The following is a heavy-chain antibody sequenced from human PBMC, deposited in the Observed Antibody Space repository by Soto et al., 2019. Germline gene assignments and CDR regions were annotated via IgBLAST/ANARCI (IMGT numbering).Heavy chain of an antibody. CDR3: ARPAASIADAAEYIGNDAVDV. J-gene: IGHJ3*01. CDR2: IYYRGST. Sequence: QLQLQESGPELVKPSETLSLTCTVSGASISSTTYYGGWIRQPPGKWLDVIGSIYYRGSTYYNPSLKRRVTLCVDTSKNQFPLNLSSVTSADTAVYYCARPAASIADAAEYIGNDAVDVWGRGTMVTVSS. D-gene: IGHD6-13*01. V-gene: IGHV4-39*01. CDR1: GASISSTTYY.